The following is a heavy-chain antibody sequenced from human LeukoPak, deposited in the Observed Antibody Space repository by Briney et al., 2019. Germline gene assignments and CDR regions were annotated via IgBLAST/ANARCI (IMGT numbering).Heavy chain of an antibody. D-gene: IGHD4-17*01. CDR3: GRGRNDYGDYYFDY. CDR1: GYTFTTYY. V-gene: IGHV1-46*01. Sequence: ASVKVSCKASGYTFTTYYIHWVRQAPGQGLEWMGIINPNGGFTDYAQRFQGRVTMTRDMSTSTVYMELSSLRSEDTAVYYCGRGRNDYGDYYFDYWGQGTLATVSS. J-gene: IGHJ4*02. CDR2: INPNGGFT.